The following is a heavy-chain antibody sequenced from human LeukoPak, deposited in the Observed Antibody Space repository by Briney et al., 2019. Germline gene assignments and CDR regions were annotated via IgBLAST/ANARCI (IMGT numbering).Heavy chain of an antibody. CDR3: ASPTDDSSGYEEYFQH. V-gene: IGHV3-30-3*01. J-gene: IGHJ1*01. Sequence: GGSLRLSCAASGFTFSSYAMHWVRQAPGKGLERVAVISYDGSNKYYADSVKGRFTISRDNSKNTLYLQMNSLRAEDTAVYYCASPTDDSSGYEEYFQHWGQGTLVTVSS. CDR2: ISYDGSNK. CDR1: GFTFSSYA. D-gene: IGHD3-22*01.